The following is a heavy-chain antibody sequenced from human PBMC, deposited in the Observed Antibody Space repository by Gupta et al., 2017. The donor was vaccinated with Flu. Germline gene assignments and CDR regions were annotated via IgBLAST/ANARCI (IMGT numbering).Heavy chain of an antibody. Sequence: PGHGLEWIGGFKPISDTSNYAQRFQGRATITAQKSTSTVYMYLINLRPEDTAVYYCARDRFYDGRGYYCESAYWGQGTLVTVSS. CDR3: ARDRFYDGRGYYCESAY. J-gene: IGHJ4*02. D-gene: IGHD3-22*01. V-gene: IGHV1-69*06. CDR2: FKPISDTS.